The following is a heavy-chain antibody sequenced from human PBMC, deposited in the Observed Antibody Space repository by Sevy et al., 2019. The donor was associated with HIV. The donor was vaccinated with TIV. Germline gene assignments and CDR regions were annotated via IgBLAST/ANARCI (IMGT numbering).Heavy chain of an antibody. CDR1: GFTFSDYY. D-gene: IGHD3-3*01. CDR2: ISSSGSTI. V-gene: IGHV3-11*01. J-gene: IGHJ5*02. CDR3: ARVDYDFWSGYDGWNNWFDP. Sequence: GGSLRLSCAASGFTFSDYYMSWIRQAPGKGLEWVSYISSSGSTIYYADSVKGRFTISRDNAKNSLYLQMNSLRAEDRAVYYCARVDYDFWSGYDGWNNWFDPWGQGTLVTVSS.